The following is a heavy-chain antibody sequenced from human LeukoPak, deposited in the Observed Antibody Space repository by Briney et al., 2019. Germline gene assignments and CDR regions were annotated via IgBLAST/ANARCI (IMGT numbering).Heavy chain of an antibody. D-gene: IGHD6-6*01. J-gene: IGHJ5*02. CDR2: IYTSGST. CDR1: GGSISSGSYY. V-gene: IGHV4-61*02. CDR3: ARGARVVL. Sequence: PSETLSLTCTVSGGSISSGSYYWSWIRQPAGKGLEWIGRIYTSGSTNYNPSLKSRVTISVDTSKNQFSLKLSSVTAADTAVYYCARGARVVLWGQGTLVTVSS.